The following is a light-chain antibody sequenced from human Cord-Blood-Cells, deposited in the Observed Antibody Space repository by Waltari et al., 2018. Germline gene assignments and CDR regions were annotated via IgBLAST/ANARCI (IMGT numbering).Light chain of an antibody. CDR3: QQRSNWWT. CDR1: QRVSSY. V-gene: IGKV3-11*01. Sequence: EIVLTQSPATLPLSPGERATLSCRANQRVSSYLAWYQQKHGQAPRLLIYDASNRATGIPARFSGSGSGTDFTLTISSLEPEDFAVYYCQQRSNWWTFGQGTKVEIK. J-gene: IGKJ1*01. CDR2: DAS.